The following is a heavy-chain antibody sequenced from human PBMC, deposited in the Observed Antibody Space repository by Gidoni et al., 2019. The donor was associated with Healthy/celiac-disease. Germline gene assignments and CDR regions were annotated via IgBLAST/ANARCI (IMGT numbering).Heavy chain of an antibody. D-gene: IGHD3-16*01. CDR3: ARGLDWGYYDY. V-gene: IGHV4-34*01. J-gene: IGHJ4*02. CDR1: GGSFSGYY. Sequence: QVPLQQCGAGLLKPSETLSLTCAVYGGSFSGYYWRWIRLPPGKGLEWIGEINHSGSTNYNPYLKSRVTISVDTTKDQFSLKLSSVTAADTAVYYCARGLDWGYYDYWGQGTLVTVSS. CDR2: INHSGST.